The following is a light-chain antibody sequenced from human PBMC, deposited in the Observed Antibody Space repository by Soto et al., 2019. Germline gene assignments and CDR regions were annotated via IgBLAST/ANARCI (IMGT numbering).Light chain of an antibody. Sequence: QSVLTQPASVSGSPGQSITISCTGTSSDIGTYDYFSWYQQHPGKAPKLMIYEVTNRPSGVSDRFSGSKSGKTASLTISGLQAEDEADYYCSSYTTTTTPVVFGGGTKVTVL. CDR1: SSDIGTYDY. CDR2: EVT. J-gene: IGLJ2*01. V-gene: IGLV2-14*01. CDR3: SSYTTTTTPVV.